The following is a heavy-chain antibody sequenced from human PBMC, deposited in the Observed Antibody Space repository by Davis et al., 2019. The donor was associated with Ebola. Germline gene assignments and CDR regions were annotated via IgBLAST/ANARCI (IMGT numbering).Heavy chain of an antibody. CDR1: GYTFTSYD. CDR2: MNPNSGNT. D-gene: IGHD3-10*01. V-gene: IGHV1-8*01. CDR3: AAVLTLRDYYYGSGGLGGFDY. J-gene: IGHJ4*02. Sequence: ASVKVSCKASGYTFTSYDINWVRQATGQGLEWMGWMNPNSGNTGYAQKFQGRVTMTRNTSISTAYMELSSLRSEDTAVYYCAAVLTLRDYYYGSGGLGGFDYWGQGTLVTVSS.